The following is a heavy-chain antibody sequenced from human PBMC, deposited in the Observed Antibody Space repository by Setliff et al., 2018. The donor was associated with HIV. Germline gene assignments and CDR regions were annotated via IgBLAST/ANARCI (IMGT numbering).Heavy chain of an antibody. CDR1: GGSISSYY. J-gene: IGHJ4*02. V-gene: IGHV4-59*08. Sequence: SETLSLTCTVSGGSISSYYWSWIRQPPGKGLEWMGYVFYTGFAAHNPSLKSRLTISVDTSKSQFSLTLTSVTAADTAVYYCARQMPIPGIAITPVDYWGQGALVTVSS. D-gene: IGHD5-12*01. CDR2: VFYTGFA. CDR3: ARQMPIPGIAITPVDY.